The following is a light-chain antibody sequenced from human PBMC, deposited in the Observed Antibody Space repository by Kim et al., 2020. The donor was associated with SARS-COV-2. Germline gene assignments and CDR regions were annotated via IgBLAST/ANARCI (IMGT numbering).Light chain of an antibody. Sequence: SVAPGQTAGIACGGNNIGRKTVHWYQQKAGQAPVLVIYNDNKRPSGIPGRFSGSNSGNTATLTISRAQAGDEGDYYCQVWDSSTGVFGTGTKVTVL. J-gene: IGLJ1*01. CDR1: NIGRKT. CDR3: QVWDSSTGV. CDR2: NDN. V-gene: IGLV3-9*01.